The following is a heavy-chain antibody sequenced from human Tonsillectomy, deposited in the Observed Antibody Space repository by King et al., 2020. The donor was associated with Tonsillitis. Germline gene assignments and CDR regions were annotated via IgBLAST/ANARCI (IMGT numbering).Heavy chain of an antibody. V-gene: IGHV5-51*01. D-gene: IGHD6-19*01. CDR1: GYRFSTYW. J-gene: IGHJ3*02. CDR3: ARHPHVAGDDAFAI. Sequence: VQLVESGAEGKKPGESLKISCKGSGYRFSTYWIGWVRQMPGKGREWMGIIYPGDSDTRYSPSFQGQVTISAAKSISAAYLKWSRLKASDTAMYDCARHPHVAGDDAFAIWGQGAMVTASS. CDR2: IYPGDSDT.